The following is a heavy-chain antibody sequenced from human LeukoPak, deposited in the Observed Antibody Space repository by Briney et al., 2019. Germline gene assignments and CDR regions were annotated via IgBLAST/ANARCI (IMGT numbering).Heavy chain of an antibody. CDR3: ARVRKDSSGRNPPLGY. CDR2: MNPNSGNT. Sequence: ASVKVSCKASGYTFTSYDINWVRQATGQGLEWMGWMNPNSGNTGYAQKFQGRVTMTRNTSISTAYMELSSLRSEDTAVYYCARVRKDSSGRNPPLGYWGQGTLVTVSS. V-gene: IGHV1-8*01. J-gene: IGHJ4*02. D-gene: IGHD6-19*01. CDR1: GYTFTSYD.